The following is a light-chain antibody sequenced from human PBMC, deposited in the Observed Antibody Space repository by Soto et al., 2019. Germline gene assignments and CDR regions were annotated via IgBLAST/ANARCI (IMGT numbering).Light chain of an antibody. Sequence: QSVLTQPPSASGTPGQRVTISCSGSSSNIGSNYVYWYQQLPGTAPKLLMERNNQRPSGVPDRFSGSKSGTSASLAISGLRSEDEAYYYCAAWDDSLSLLFGGGTKLTVL. CDR1: SSNIGSNY. J-gene: IGLJ2*01. CDR3: AAWDDSLSLL. V-gene: IGLV1-47*01. CDR2: RNN.